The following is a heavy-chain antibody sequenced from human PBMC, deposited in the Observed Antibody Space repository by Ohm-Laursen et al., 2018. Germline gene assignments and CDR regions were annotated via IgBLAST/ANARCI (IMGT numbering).Heavy chain of an antibody. V-gene: IGHV3-7*01. J-gene: IGHJ4*02. CDR1: GFSFSTYT. D-gene: IGHD3-10*01. Sequence: SLRLSCSASGFSFSTYTLNWVRQAPGKGLEWVANIKQDGSEKYYVASVRGRFTISRDNAKKSLYLQMNSLRAEDTAIYYCATDGEPWRDWGQGTLVTVSS. CDR2: IKQDGSEK. CDR3: ATDGEPWRD.